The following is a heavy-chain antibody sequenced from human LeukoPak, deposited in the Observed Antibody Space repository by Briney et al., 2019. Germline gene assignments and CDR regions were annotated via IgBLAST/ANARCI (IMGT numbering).Heavy chain of an antibody. V-gene: IGHV4-61*01. Sequence: SETLSLTCTVSGGSVSSGSYYWSWIRQPPGKGLEWIGYIYYSGSTDYNPSLKSRVTISVDTSKNQFSLKLSSVTAADTAVYYCARGGSLTYYDILTGHAFDIWGQGTMVTVSS. CDR3: ARGGSLTYYDILTGHAFDI. D-gene: IGHD3-9*01. J-gene: IGHJ3*02. CDR1: GGSVSSGSYY. CDR2: IYYSGST.